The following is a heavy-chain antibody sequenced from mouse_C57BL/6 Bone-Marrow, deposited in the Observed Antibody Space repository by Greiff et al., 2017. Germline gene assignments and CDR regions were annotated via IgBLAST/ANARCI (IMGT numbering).Heavy chain of an antibody. CDR2: IDPTDSYT. D-gene: IGHD4-1*01. CDR3: ARLGFAY. Sequence: QVQLQQPGAELVKPGASVKLSCKASGYTFTSYWLQWVKQRPGQGLEWIGEIDPTDSYTTSNQKFKGKATLTVDTSSSTAYMQLSSLSSGDSAVYYCARLGFAYWGQGTLVTVSA. J-gene: IGHJ3*01. CDR1: GYTFTSYW. V-gene: IGHV1-50*01.